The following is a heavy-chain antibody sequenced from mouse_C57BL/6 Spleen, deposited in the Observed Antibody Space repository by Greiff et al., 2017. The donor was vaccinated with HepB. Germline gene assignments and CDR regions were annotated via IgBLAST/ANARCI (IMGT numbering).Heavy chain of an antibody. V-gene: IGHV1-55*01. D-gene: IGHD2-1*01. J-gene: IGHJ3*01. CDR2: IYPGSGST. CDR3: ARRGGYGNYPFAY. CDR1: GYTFTSYW. Sequence: VQLQQPGAELVKPGASVKMSCKASGYTFTSYWITWVKQRPGQGLEWIGDIYPGSGSTNYNEKFKSKATLTVDTSSSTAYMQLSSLTSEDSAVYYCARRGGYGNYPFAYWGQGTLVTVSA.